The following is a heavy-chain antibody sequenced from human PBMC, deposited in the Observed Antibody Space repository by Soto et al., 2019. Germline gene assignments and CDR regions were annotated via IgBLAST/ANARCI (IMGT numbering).Heavy chain of an antibody. CDR2: IWYDGSNK. CDR1: GFTFSSYG. CDR3: ARGKAAYYYESSGYYSFDY. J-gene: IGHJ4*02. Sequence: QVQLVESGGGVVQPGRSLRLSCAASGFTFSSYGMHWVRQAPGKGLEWVAVIWYDGSNKYYADSVKGRFTISRDNSKNTLYLQMNSLRAEDTAVYYCARGKAAYYYESSGYYSFDYWGQGTLVTVSS. D-gene: IGHD3-22*01. V-gene: IGHV3-33*01.